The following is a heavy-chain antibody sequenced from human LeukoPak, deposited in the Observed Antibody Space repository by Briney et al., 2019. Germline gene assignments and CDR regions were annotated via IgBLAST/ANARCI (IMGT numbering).Heavy chain of an antibody. CDR2: MNPNSGNT. CDR1: GYTFTSYD. Sequence: ASVKVSCKASGYTFTSYDINWVRQATGQGLEWMGWMNPNSGNTGYAQKFQGRVTMTRDTSISTAYMELSRLRSDDTAVYYCAREYSSSSVRDYWGQGTLVTVSS. CDR3: AREYSSSSVRDY. D-gene: IGHD6-6*01. J-gene: IGHJ4*02. V-gene: IGHV1-8*01.